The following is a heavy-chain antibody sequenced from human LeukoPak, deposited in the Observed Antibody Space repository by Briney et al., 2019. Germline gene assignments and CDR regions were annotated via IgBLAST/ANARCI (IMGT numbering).Heavy chain of an antibody. J-gene: IGHJ4*02. CDR1: GFTFSSYD. Sequence: GRSLRLSCAASGFTFSSYDMHWVRQAPGKGLEWVAVIWSDGRDKYYADSVKGRFTISRDNSKNTLYLQMNSLRAEDTAMYYCARDHRTTVTVYYFDYWGQGTLVTVSS. V-gene: IGHV3-33*08. D-gene: IGHD4-17*01. CDR2: IWSDGRDK. CDR3: ARDHRTTVTVYYFDY.